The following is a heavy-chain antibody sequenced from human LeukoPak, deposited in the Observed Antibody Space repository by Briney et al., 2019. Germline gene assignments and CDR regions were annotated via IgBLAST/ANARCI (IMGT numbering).Heavy chain of an antibody. V-gene: IGHV3-30*03. CDR3: AFELPPNRFDP. CDR2: ISYDGSNK. CDR1: GFTFSSYG. Sequence: PGRSLRLSCAASGFTFSSYGMHWVRQAPGKGLEWVAVISYDGSNKYYADSVKGRFTISRDNSKNTLYLQMNGLRAEDTALYYCAFELPPNRFDPWGQGTLVTVSS. D-gene: IGHD2-21*01. J-gene: IGHJ5*02.